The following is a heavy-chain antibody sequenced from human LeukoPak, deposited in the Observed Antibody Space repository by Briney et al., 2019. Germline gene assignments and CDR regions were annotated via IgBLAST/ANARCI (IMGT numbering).Heavy chain of an antibody. CDR1: GFTFTSYS. CDR3: ARSPYVWGSYRYSYFDY. CDR2: ISGGGGST. J-gene: IGHJ4*02. Sequence: GGSLRLSCAASGFTFTSYSMNWVRQAPGKGLEWVSTISGGGGSTYYADSVKGRFTISRDNSKNTLYLQVNSLRAEDTAVYYCARSPYVWGSYRYSYFDYWGQGTLVTVSS. D-gene: IGHD3-16*02. V-gene: IGHV3-23*01.